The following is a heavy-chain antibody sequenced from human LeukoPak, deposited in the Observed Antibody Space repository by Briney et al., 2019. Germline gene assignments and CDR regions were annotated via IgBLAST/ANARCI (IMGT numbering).Heavy chain of an antibody. CDR1: GFTFSSYG. CDR3: ARDLWIQLGGFDY. Sequence: NPGGSLRLSCAASGFTFSSYGMHWVRQAPGKGLEWVSSISSSSTYISYADSVKGRFTISRDNANNSLFLQMNSLRAEDTAVYYCARDLWIQLGGFDYWGQGTLVTVSS. D-gene: IGHD5-18*01. V-gene: IGHV3-21*01. CDR2: ISSSSTYI. J-gene: IGHJ4*02.